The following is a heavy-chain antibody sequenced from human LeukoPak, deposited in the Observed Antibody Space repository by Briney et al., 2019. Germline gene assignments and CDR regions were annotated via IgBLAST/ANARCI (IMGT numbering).Heavy chain of an antibody. CDR2: VNAGNGNT. CDR3: ARLRRLDWYFDL. V-gene: IGHV1-3*01. J-gene: IGHJ2*01. CDR1: GYTFTSYA. Sequence: GASVKVSCKASGYTFTSYAMHWVGQAPGKRLEWMGWVNAGNGNTKYSQKFQGRVTITRDTSASTAYMELSSLRSEDTAVYYCARLRRLDWYFDLWGRGTLVTVSS. D-gene: IGHD5-12*01.